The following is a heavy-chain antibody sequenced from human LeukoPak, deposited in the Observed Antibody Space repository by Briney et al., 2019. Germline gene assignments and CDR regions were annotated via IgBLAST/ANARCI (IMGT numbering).Heavy chain of an antibody. Sequence: GGSLRLSCAASGFSVSSNFMSWVRQAPGRGLEWVSVIYAGGTTHYIDSVKGRFTISRDNSNNTVFLQMNSLRSDDTAVYYCVREWANQRQRRDDWGQGTLVTVSS. D-gene: IGHD1-14*01. CDR1: GFSVSSNF. J-gene: IGHJ4*02. CDR3: VREWANQRQRRDD. V-gene: IGHV3-53*01. CDR2: IYAGGTT.